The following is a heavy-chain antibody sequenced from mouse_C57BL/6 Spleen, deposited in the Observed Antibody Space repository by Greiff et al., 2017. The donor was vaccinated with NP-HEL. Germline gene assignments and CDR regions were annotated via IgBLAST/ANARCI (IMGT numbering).Heavy chain of an antibody. D-gene: IGHD1-1*01. CDR3: AKSYDGSRFAY. V-gene: IGHV5-17*01. J-gene: IGHJ3*01. CDR2: ISSGSSTI. CDR1: GFTFSDYG. Sequence: EVKLVESGGGLVKPGGSLKLSCAASGFTFSDYGMHWVRQAPEKGLEWVAYISSGSSTIYYADTVQGRFTISRDNAQNTLFLQMTSLRSEDTAMYYCAKSYDGSRFAYWGQGTLVTVSA.